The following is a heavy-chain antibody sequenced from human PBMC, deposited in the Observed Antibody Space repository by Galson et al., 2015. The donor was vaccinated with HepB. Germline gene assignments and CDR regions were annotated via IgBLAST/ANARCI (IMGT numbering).Heavy chain of an antibody. Sequence: LRLSCAASGFIVSSNYMSWVRQAPGKGLEWVSVIFTGGGVQYADSVKGRFTISRDNSMNTLYLQMNSLRAEDTAVYYCARGLASLIECWGQGTLVTVSS. CDR3: ARGLASLIEC. V-gene: IGHV3-53*01. D-gene: IGHD5-12*01. CDR2: IFTGGGV. CDR1: GFIVSSNY. J-gene: IGHJ4*02.